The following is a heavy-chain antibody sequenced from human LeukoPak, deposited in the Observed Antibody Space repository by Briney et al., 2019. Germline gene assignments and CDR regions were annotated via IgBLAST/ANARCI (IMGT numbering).Heavy chain of an antibody. J-gene: IGHJ4*02. CDR1: GYTFTGYY. CDR2: ISAYNGNT. V-gene: IGHV1-18*04. Sequence: GASVKVSCKASGYTFTGYYMHWVRQAPGQGLEWMGWISAYNGNTNYAQKLQGRVTMTTDTSTSTAYMELRSLRSDDTAVYYCASLGDADYWGQGTLVTVSS. CDR3: ASLGDADY. D-gene: IGHD1-26*01.